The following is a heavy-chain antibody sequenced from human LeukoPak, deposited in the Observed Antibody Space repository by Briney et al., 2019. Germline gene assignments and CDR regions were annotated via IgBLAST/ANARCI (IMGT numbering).Heavy chain of an antibody. J-gene: IGHJ4*02. CDR2: IYTSGST. V-gene: IGHV4-59*10. CDR3: ARQEAAVGRIHDY. Sequence: PSETLSLTCAVYGGSFSGYYWSWIRQPAGKGLEWIGRIYTSGSTNYNPSLKSRVTISVDTSKNQFSLKLSSVTAADTAVYYCARQEAAVGRIHDYWGQGTLVTVSS. CDR1: GGSFSGYY. D-gene: IGHD6-13*01.